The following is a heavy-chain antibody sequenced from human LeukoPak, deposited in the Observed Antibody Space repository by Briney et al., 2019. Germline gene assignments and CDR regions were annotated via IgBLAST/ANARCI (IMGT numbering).Heavy chain of an antibody. CDR1: GGSISSGSYY. D-gene: IGHD3-3*01. CDR3: AREPYYDFSLGAFDI. CDR2: IYTSGST. Sequence: SQTLSLTCTVSGGSISSGSYYWSWIRQPAGKGLEWIGRIYTSGSTNYNPSLKSRVTISVDTSKNQFSLKLSSVTAADTAVYYCAREPYYDFSLGAFDIWGQGTMVTVSS. J-gene: IGHJ3*02. V-gene: IGHV4-61*02.